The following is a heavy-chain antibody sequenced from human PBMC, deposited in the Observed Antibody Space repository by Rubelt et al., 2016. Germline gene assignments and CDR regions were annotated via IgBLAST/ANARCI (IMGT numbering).Heavy chain of an antibody. CDR3: ARGARRASMDPRNAFDI. V-gene: IGHV1-3*01. CDR2: INAGNGNT. Sequence: QVQLVQSGAEVKKPGASMKVSCKASGYTFTSYAMHWVRQAPGQRLEWMGWINAGNGNTKYSQKFQGRVTSTRDTSAATAYMERRGRGSDETAGYYWARGARRASMDPRNAFDIWGQGTMVTVSS. CDR1: GYTFTSYA. D-gene: IGHD2-8*01. J-gene: IGHJ3*02.